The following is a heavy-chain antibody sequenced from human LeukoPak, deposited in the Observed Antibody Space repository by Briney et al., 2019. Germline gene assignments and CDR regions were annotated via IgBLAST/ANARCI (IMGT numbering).Heavy chain of an antibody. CDR2: IYYSGST. Sequence: SETLSLTCTVSGGSISSYYWSWIRQPPGKGLEWIGYIYYSGSTNYNPSLKSRVTISVDTSKNQFSLKLSSVTAADTAVYYCARTGGQQLADFDYWGQGTLVTVPS. CDR3: ARTGGQQLADFDY. V-gene: IGHV4-59*01. D-gene: IGHD6-6*01. J-gene: IGHJ4*02. CDR1: GGSISSYY.